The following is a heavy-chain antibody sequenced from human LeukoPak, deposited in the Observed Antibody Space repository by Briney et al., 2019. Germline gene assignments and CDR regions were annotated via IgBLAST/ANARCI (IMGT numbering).Heavy chain of an antibody. CDR2: ISYDGSNK. V-gene: IGHV3-30*18. J-gene: IGHJ4*02. CDR3: AKDRGRWLEQGYFDY. Sequence: SGGSLRLSCAASGFTFSSYGMHWVRQAPGKGLEWVAVISYDGSNKYYADSVKGRFTISRDNSKNTLYLQMNSLRAEDTAVYYCAKDRGRWLEQGYFDYWGQGTLVTVSS. D-gene: IGHD1/OR15-1a*01. CDR1: GFTFSSYG.